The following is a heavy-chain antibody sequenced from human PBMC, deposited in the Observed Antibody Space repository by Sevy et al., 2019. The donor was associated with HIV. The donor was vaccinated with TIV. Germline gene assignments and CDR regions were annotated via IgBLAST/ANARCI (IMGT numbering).Heavy chain of an antibody. Sequence: SETLSLTCTVSGDSISGYYWSWIRQPPGKGLEWIGYIYYSGRTDYNPSLKSRVIISQDTSKNQFPRKLTSVTAADTAVYFCARAYSNYYYAMDVWGQGTTVTVSS. CDR3: ARAYSNYYYAMDV. CDR1: GDSISGYY. D-gene: IGHD4-4*01. J-gene: IGHJ6*02. CDR2: IYYSGRT. V-gene: IGHV4-59*01.